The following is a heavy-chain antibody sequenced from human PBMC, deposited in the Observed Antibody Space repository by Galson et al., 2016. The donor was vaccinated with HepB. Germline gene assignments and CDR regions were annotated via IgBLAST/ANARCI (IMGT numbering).Heavy chain of an antibody. CDR3: AKEATATTGAKTKRVWYFDL. V-gene: IGHV3-48*02. Sequence: SLRLSCAASGFTFSTYSMDWVRQAPGKELEWISYISTSSSTIYYAGSVKGRFTISRDDATNSLYLQMNSLRDEDTAVYYCAKEATATTGAKTKRVWYFDLWGRGTLVTVSS. CDR2: ISTSSSTI. CDR1: GFTFSTYS. D-gene: IGHD1-7*01. J-gene: IGHJ2*01.